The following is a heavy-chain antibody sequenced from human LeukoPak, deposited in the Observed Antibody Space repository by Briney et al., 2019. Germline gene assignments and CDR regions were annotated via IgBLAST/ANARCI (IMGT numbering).Heavy chain of an antibody. Sequence: GGSLRLSCVASGFTFSSYAMSWVRHAPGKGLEWVSAISGSGGSTYYADSVKGRFTISRDNSKNTLCLQMNSLRAEDTAVYYCARPSSFDYWGQGTLVTVSS. CDR3: ARPSSFDY. V-gene: IGHV3-23*01. CDR1: GFTFSSYA. J-gene: IGHJ4*02. CDR2: ISGSGGST.